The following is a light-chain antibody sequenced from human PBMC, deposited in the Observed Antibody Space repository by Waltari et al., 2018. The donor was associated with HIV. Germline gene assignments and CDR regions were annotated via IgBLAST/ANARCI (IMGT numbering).Light chain of an antibody. CDR1: SSNIGNNT. CDR3: AAWGDSLTSFV. V-gene: IGLV1-44*01. Sequence: QSVLTQPPSASGTPGQRITISCSGSSSNIGNNTVNWYQQLPGTAPKLLIYSSNQRPSGVPERFSGSKSGTSASLAIRGLQSEDEADYYCAAWGDSLTSFVFGTGTKVTVL. CDR2: SSN. J-gene: IGLJ1*01.